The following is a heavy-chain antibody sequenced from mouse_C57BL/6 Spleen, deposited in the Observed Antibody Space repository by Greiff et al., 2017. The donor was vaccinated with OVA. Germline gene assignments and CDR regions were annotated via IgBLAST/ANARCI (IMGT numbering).Heavy chain of an antibody. J-gene: IGHJ3*01. CDR1: GYTFTSYW. V-gene: IGHV1-61*01. CDR2: IYPSDSET. D-gene: IGHD3-2*02. CDR3: AVRQLRLRTWFAY. Sequence: QVQLQQPGAELVRPGSSVKLSCKASGYTFTSYWMDWVKQRPGQGLEWIGNIYPSDSETHYNQKFKDKATLTVDKSSSTAYMQLSSLTSEDSAVYYWAVRQLRLRTWFAYWGQGTLVTVSA.